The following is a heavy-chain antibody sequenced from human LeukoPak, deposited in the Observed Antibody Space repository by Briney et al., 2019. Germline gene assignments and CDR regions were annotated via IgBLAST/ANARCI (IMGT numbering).Heavy chain of an antibody. Sequence: GASVKVSCKASGYTFTGYCMHWVRQVPGQGPEWMGWINRNSGGTNYAQKFQGRVTMTRDTSISTAYMELSRLRSDDTAVYYCARGIAPEYQLLYWFDPWGQGTLVTVSS. CDR2: INRNSGGT. V-gene: IGHV1-2*02. D-gene: IGHD2-2*01. CDR1: GYTFTGYC. J-gene: IGHJ5*02. CDR3: ARGIAPEYQLLYWFDP.